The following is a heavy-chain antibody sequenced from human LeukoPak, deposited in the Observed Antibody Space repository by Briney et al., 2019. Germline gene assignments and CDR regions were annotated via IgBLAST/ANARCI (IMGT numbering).Heavy chain of an antibody. J-gene: IGHJ4*02. Sequence: GASVKVSCKASGYTFTGYYMHWVRQAPGQGLEWMGWMNPNSGNTGYAQKFQGRVTMTRNTSISTAYMELSSLRSEDTAVYYCARLYCSGGSCYYYFDYWGQGTLVTVSS. CDR1: GYTFTGYY. V-gene: IGHV1-8*02. D-gene: IGHD2-15*01. CDR2: MNPNSGNT. CDR3: ARLYCSGGSCYYYFDY.